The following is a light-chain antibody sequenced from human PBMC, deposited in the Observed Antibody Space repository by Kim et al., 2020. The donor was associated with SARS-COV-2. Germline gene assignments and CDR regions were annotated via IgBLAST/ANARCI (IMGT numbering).Light chain of an antibody. J-gene: IGKJ5*01. CDR3: QQFYTMPIT. CDR2: WAS. CDR1: SNSDKY. V-gene: IGKV4-1*01. Sequence: GALGERTTINRRASSNSDKYFAWYQQRPGQTPKLVIDWASARAPGVPERFSGSGSVTDYTLTITNLQAEDVAVYYCQQFYTMPITFGQGTRLEIK.